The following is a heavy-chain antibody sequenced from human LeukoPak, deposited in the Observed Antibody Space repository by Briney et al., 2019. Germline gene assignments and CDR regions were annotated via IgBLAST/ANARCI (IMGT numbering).Heavy chain of an antibody. V-gene: IGHV3-30*03. Sequence: TGGSLRLSCAASGFTFSNAWMSWVRQAPGKGLEWVAVILYDGSNKYYADSVKGRFTVSRDNSKNTLFLQMNSLRTEDTAVYYCARKEGEYSFGPHYFDYWGQGTLVTVSS. J-gene: IGHJ4*02. D-gene: IGHD5-18*01. CDR3: ARKEGEYSFGPHYFDY. CDR1: GFTFSNAW. CDR2: ILYDGSNK.